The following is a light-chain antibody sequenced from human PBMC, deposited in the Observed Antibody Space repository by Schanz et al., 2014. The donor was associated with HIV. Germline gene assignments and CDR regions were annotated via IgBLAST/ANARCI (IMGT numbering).Light chain of an antibody. CDR2: DAS. Sequence: EIVLTQSPGTLSLSPGERATLSCRASQSVSSNFLAWYQARPGLAPRLLIYDASSRATGIPDRFSGSGSSTDFTLTISRLEPEDFATYYCQQYGTSPFAFGPGTKVDIK. V-gene: IGKV3D-20*01. CDR1: QSVSSNF. CDR3: QQYGTSPFA. J-gene: IGKJ3*01.